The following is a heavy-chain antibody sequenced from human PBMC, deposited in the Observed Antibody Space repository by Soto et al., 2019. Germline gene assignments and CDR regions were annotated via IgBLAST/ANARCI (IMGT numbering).Heavy chain of an antibody. CDR2: ISGSGGST. D-gene: IGHD3-22*01. CDR3: AKDRPIYYDSSGYYSFGY. Sequence: GSLRLSCAASGFTFSSYAMSWVRQAPGKGLEWVSLISGSGGSTYFADSVKGRFTISRDNSKNTLYLQMNSLRAEDTAVYYCAKDRPIYYDSSGYYSFGYWGQGT. J-gene: IGHJ4*02. CDR1: GFTFSSYA. V-gene: IGHV3-23*01.